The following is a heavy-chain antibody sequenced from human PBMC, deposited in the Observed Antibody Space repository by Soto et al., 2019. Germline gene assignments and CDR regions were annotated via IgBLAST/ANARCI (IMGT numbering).Heavy chain of an antibody. CDR2: INSDGSST. J-gene: IGHJ2*01. CDR3: ARDYGKNLPKNWYFDL. Sequence: EVQLVESGGGLVQPGGSLRLSCAASGFTFSSYWMHWVRQAPGKGLVWVSRINSDGSSTSYADSVKGRFTISRDNSKNTLYLQMNSLRAEDTAVYYCARDYGKNLPKNWYFDLWGRGTLVTVSS. CDR1: GFTFSSYW. D-gene: IGHD3-10*01. V-gene: IGHV3-74*01.